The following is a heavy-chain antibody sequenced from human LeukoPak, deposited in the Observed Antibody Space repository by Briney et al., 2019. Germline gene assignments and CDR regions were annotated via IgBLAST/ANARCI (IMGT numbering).Heavy chain of an antibody. D-gene: IGHD6-13*01. J-gene: IGHJ4*02. Sequence: GGSLRLSCAASGFTFSSYAMSWVRQAPGKGLEWVSAISGSGGSTYYADSVKGRFTISRDNSKNALYLQMNSLRAEDTAVYYCARYSSSWYSEIDYWGQGTLVTVPS. CDR1: GFTFSSYA. CDR2: ISGSGGST. CDR3: ARYSSSWYSEIDY. V-gene: IGHV3-23*01.